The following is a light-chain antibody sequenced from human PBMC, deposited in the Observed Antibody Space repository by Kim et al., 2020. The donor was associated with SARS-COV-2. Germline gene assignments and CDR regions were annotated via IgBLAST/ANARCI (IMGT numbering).Light chain of an antibody. CDR1: SSNIGAGYD. CDR3: QSYDSSLSGSV. V-gene: IGLV1-40*01. J-gene: IGLJ1*01. Sequence: QSVLTQPPSVSGAPGQRVTISCTGSSSNIGAGYDVNRYQQLPGTAPKLLIYGNSNRPSGVPDRFSGSKSGTSASLAITGLQAEDEADYYCQSYDSSLSGSVCGTGTKVTVL. CDR2: GNS.